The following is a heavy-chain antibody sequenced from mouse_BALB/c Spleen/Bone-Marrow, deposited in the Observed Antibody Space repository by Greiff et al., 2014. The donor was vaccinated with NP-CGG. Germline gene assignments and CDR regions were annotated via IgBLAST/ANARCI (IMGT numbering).Heavy chain of an antibody. CDR2: IYPGDGDT. CDR1: GYTFTSYW. D-gene: IGHD1-1*01. CDR3: ARYYYGSSCEYFDV. V-gene: IGHV1-87*01. Sequence: VQLQQSGAELARPGASVKLSCKASGYTFTSYWMQWVKQRPGQGLEWIGAIYPGDGDTRYTQKFKGKATLTADKSSSTAYMQLSSLASEDSAVYYCARYYYGSSCEYFDVWGAGTTVTVSS. J-gene: IGHJ1*01.